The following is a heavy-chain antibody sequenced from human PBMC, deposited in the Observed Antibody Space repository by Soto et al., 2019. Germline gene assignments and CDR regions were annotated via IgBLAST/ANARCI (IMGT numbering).Heavy chain of an antibody. CDR2: ISGSGGST. J-gene: IGHJ6*03. V-gene: IGHV3-23*01. CDR3: ASQVSVAAGDNYYYYYMDV. CDR1: GFTFSSYA. D-gene: IGHD6-25*01. Sequence: EVQLLESGGGLVQPGGSLRLSCAASGFTFSSYAMSWVRQAPGKGLEWVSAISGSGGSTYYANSVKGRFTISRVNSKNPRYLQMNSLRAEDTAVYYCASQVSVAAGDNYYYYYMDVWGKGTTVTVAS.